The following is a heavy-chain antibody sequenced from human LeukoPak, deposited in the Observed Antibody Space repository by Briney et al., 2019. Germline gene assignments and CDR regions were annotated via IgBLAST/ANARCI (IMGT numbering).Heavy chain of an antibody. J-gene: IGHJ4*02. CDR3: AIRGYSYGPAFDY. V-gene: IGHV4-34*01. CDR2: INHSGST. Sequence: PSETLSLTCAVYGGSFSGYYWSWIRQPPGKGLEWIGEINHSGSTNYNPSLKSRVTISVDTSKNQFSLKLSSATAADTAVYYCAIRGYSYGPAFDYWGQGTLVTVSS. D-gene: IGHD5-18*01. CDR1: GGSFSGYY.